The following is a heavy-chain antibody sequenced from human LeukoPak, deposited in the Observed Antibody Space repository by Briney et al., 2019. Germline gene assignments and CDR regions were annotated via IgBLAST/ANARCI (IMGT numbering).Heavy chain of an antibody. CDR3: AKGAEGED. J-gene: IGHJ4*02. CDR1: GFTMSHYG. Sequence: GGSLRLSCAASGFTMSHYGVSWVRQAPGKGLEWISGIRSAVETTHYADSVQGRFTISRDNSKNTLYPQMNSLRDADTAVYYCAKGAEGEDWGQGTLVTVSS. CDR2: IRSAVETT. V-gene: IGHV3-23*01. D-gene: IGHD1-14*01.